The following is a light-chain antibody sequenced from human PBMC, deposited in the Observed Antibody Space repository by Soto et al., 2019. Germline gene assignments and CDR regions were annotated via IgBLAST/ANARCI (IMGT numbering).Light chain of an antibody. CDR3: SSYTRSNTWV. V-gene: IGLV2-18*02. CDR2: EVS. Sequence: QSALTQPPSVSGSPGQSVTISCTGTSSDVGSSNRVSWHQQSPGTAPELMIFEVSNRPSGVPDRFSGSKSGNTASLTISGLQTEDEADYYCSSYTRSNTWVFGGGTKLTVL. J-gene: IGLJ3*02. CDR1: SSDVGSSNR.